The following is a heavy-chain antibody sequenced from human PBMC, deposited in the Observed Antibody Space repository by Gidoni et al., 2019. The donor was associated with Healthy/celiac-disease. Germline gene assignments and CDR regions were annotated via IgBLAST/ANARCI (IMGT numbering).Heavy chain of an antibody. CDR1: GFTFTSYA. V-gene: IGHV3-23*01. Sequence: EVQLLESGGGLVQPGGSLRLSCAAPGFTFTSYAMSWVRQAPGKGLEWVSAISGSGGSTYYADSVKGRFTISRDNSKNTLYLQMNSLRAEDTAVYYCAKFVRGLRFLEWLSFDYWGQGTLVTVSS. CDR3: AKFVRGLRFLEWLSFDY. CDR2: ISGSGGST. D-gene: IGHD3-3*01. J-gene: IGHJ4*02.